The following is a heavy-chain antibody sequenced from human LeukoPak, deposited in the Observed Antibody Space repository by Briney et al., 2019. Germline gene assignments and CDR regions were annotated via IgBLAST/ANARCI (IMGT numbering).Heavy chain of an antibody. CDR3: ALSLRYFVFNWFDP. J-gene: IGHJ5*02. Sequence: ASVKVSCKASGYTFTGYYMHWVRQAPGQGLEWMGWINPNSGGTNYAQKFQGRVTITADESTSTAYMELSSLRSEDTAVYYCALSLRYFVFNWFDPWGQGTLVTVSS. CDR1: GYTFTGYY. D-gene: IGHD3-9*01. CDR2: INPNSGGT. V-gene: IGHV1-2*02.